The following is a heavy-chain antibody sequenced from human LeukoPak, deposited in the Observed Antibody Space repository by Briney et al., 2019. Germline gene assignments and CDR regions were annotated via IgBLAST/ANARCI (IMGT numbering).Heavy chain of an antibody. D-gene: IGHD3-10*01. J-gene: IGHJ3*02. Sequence: PSETLSLTCAVSGGSISSSNWWSWVRHPPGKGLEWIGNIFYSGSTYYGPSLKSRLTISLDTSRNQFSLKLNSVTAADTAVYYCAKSNGYGLIDIWGQGTMVTVSS. CDR1: GGSISSSNW. CDR3: AKSNGYGLIDI. V-gene: IGHV4-4*02. CDR2: IFYSGST.